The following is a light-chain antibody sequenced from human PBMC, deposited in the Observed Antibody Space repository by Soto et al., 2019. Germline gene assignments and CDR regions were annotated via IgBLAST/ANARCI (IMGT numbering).Light chain of an antibody. CDR1: QSVSSN. V-gene: IGKV3-15*01. CDR2: GAS. J-gene: IGKJ5*01. CDR3: QQYNNWPLT. Sequence: TLSVSPGERATLSCRASQSVSSNLAWYQQKPGQAPRLLIYGASTRATGLPARFSGSGSGTEFTLTISSLQSEDFAVFYCQQYNNWPLTFGQGTRLEIK.